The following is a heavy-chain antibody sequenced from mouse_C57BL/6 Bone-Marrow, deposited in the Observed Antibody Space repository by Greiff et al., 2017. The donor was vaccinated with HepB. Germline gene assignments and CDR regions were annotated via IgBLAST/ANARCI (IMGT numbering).Heavy chain of an antibody. D-gene: IGHD1-1*01. CDR3: ARDYYGSSPPIAMDY. Sequence: EVQRVESGGGLVQSGRSLRLSCATSGFTFSDFYMEWVRQAPGKGLEWIAASRNKANDYTTEYSASVKGRFIVSRDTSQSILYLQMNALRAEDTAIYYCARDYYGSSPPIAMDYWGQGTSVTVSS. J-gene: IGHJ4*01. CDR2: SRNKANDYTT. CDR1: GFTFSDFY. V-gene: IGHV7-1*01.